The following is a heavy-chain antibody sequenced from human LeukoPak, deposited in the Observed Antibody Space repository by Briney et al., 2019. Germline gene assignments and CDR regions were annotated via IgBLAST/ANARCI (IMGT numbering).Heavy chain of an antibody. J-gene: IGHJ4*02. CDR2: IDWDDDK. CDR1: GFSLSTSGMR. CDR3: ARMGVYYDHIY. V-gene: IGHV2-70*04. Sequence: ESGPTLVNPTQTLTLTCTFSGFSLSTSGMRVSWIRQPPGKALEWLARIDWDDDKFYRTSLKTRLTISKDTSKTQVVLTMTNMDPVDTATYYCARMGVYYDHIYWGQGTLVTVSS. D-gene: IGHD3-22*01.